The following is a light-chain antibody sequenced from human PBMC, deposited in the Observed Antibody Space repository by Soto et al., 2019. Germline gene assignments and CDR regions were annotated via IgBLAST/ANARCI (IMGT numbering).Light chain of an antibody. CDR1: QSVSSS. CDR2: SGY. J-gene: IGKJ1*01. Sequence: FVVTQSPDTLSLSPGETATLSCRACQSVSSSVAWYQHKPGQSPRLVVYSGYKRSAGIPARFSGSGSGTDFTLTITSLENDDFAVYYCQQRYSWIRVFGPGTKVEVK. V-gene: IGKV3-11*01. CDR3: QQRYSWIRV.